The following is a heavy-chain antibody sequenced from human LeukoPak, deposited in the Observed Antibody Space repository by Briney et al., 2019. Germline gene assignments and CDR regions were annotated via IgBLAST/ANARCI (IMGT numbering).Heavy chain of an antibody. Sequence: GESLKISCKGSGSTFTNYRIGWVRQMPGKGLEWMGIMYPGDSDTRYSPSFQGQVTISADKSISTAYLQWSSLKASDTAMYYCARQEAAAAGGWYFDRWGRGTLVTVSS. CDR2: MYPGDSDT. D-gene: IGHD6-13*01. CDR3: ARQEAAAAGGWYFDR. V-gene: IGHV5-51*01. CDR1: GSTFTNYR. J-gene: IGHJ2*01.